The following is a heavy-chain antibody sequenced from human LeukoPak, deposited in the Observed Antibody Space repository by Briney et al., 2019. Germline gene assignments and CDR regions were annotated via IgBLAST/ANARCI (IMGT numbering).Heavy chain of an antibody. CDR1: GFTFDDYA. CDR3: AKDLQMGGYYDSSGYLTAFDI. CDR2: ISWNSGSI. Sequence: GGSLRLSCAASGFTFDDYAMHWVRQAPGKGLEWVSGISWNSGSIGYADSVKGRFTISRDNAKNSLYLQMNSLRAEDTALYYCAKDLQMGGYYDSSGYLTAFDIWGQGTMVTVSS. V-gene: IGHV3-9*01. D-gene: IGHD3-22*01. J-gene: IGHJ3*02.